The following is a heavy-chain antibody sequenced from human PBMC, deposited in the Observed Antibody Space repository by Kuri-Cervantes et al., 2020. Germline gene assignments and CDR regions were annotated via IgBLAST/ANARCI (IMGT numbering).Heavy chain of an antibody. Sequence: GESLKISCAASGFTFSSYSMNWVRQAPGKGLEWVSYISSSGSTIYYADSVKGRFTISRDDAKNSLYLQMNSLRAEDTAVYYCARTYYYGSGSLKGYNWFDPWGQGTLVTVSS. CDR3: ARTYYYGSGSLKGYNWFDP. D-gene: IGHD3-10*01. CDR2: ISSSGSTI. CDR1: GFTFSSYS. J-gene: IGHJ5*02. V-gene: IGHV3-48*04.